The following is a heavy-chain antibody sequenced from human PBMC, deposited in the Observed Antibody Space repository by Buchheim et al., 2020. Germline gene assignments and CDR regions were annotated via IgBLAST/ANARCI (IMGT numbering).Heavy chain of an antibody. CDR3: TTKLRGYSGYDYYYYYGMDV. V-gene: IGHV3-15*01. D-gene: IGHD5-12*01. J-gene: IGHJ6*02. CDR1: GFTFSNAW. Sequence: EVQLVESGGGLVKPGGSLRLSCAASGFTFSNAWMSWVRQAPGKGLEWVGRIKSKTDGGTTDYAAPVKGRFPISRDDSKNPLYLQMNSLKTEDTAVYYCTTKLRGYSGYDYYYYYGMDVWGQGTT. CDR2: IKSKTDGGTT.